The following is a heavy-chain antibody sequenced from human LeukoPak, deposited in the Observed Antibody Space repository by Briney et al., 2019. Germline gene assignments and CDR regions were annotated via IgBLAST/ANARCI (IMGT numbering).Heavy chain of an antibody. Sequence: GGSLRLSCAASGFSFSNYNMNWVRQGPGKGLEWTSYVTTSSSAIYYADSVKGRFTISRDNAKSSLYLQMDSLRDEDTAVYYCARDGGGTGGTYHHTFDLWGQGTMVTVSS. D-gene: IGHD1-26*01. V-gene: IGHV3-48*02. CDR2: VTTSSSAI. J-gene: IGHJ3*01. CDR3: ARDGGGTGGTYHHTFDL. CDR1: GFSFSNYN.